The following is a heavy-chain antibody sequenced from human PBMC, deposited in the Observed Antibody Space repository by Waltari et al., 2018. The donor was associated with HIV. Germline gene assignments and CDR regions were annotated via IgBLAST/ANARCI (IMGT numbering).Heavy chain of an antibody. V-gene: IGHV3-48*03. Sequence: EVQLVESGGGLVQPGGSLRLSCAASGFTFSSYEMNWVRQAPGKGLEWVSYISSSGSTIYYADSVKGRFTISRDNAKNSLYLQMNSLRAEDTAVYYCARESHYYGSGRPQRRYYGMDVWGQGTTVTVSS. CDR3: ARESHYYGSGRPQRRYYGMDV. D-gene: IGHD3-10*01. CDR1: GFTFSSYE. CDR2: ISSSGSTI. J-gene: IGHJ6*02.